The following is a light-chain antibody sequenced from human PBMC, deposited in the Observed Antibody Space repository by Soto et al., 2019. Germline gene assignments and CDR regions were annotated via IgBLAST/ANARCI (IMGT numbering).Light chain of an antibody. Sequence: EIVLTQSPGTLSWSRLEIGTRSFMASQSISNYVAWYQQKPGQAPRLLIYDASDRATGIPGRFSGSGSGTDFTLTISSLEHEDFAVYYCQQHSNWPPITFGQGTRLEIK. CDR3: QQHSNWPPIT. CDR2: DAS. V-gene: IGKV3-11*01. CDR1: QSISNY. J-gene: IGKJ5*01.